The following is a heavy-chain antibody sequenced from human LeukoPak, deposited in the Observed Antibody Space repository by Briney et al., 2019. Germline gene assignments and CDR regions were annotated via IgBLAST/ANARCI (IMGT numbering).Heavy chain of an antibody. CDR2: ISGSGGST. CDR1: GFTFSSYA. V-gene: IGHV3-23*01. Sequence: PGGSLRLSCAASGFTFSSYAMSWVRQAPGKGLEWVSAISGSGGSTYYADSVKGRFTISRDSGRKSVYLQMNSLTTDDTAFYFCAKELDTMFFDYWGQGALVTVSS. CDR3: AKELDTMFFDY. D-gene: IGHD3-10*02. J-gene: IGHJ4*02.